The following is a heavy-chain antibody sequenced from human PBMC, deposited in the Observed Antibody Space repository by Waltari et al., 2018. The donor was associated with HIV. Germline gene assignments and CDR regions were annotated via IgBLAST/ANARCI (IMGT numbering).Heavy chain of an antibody. Sequence: EVQLVESGGGLVQPGESLKLSCAASGFAFSGSAIHWVRQASGKGLGGVAHIRSRANNYATADAASVKGMFTISRDDSKNTAYLQMNSLKTEDTAGYYCTRQGSMFGEDYWGQGALVTVTS. V-gene: IGHV3-73*02. J-gene: IGHJ4*02. CDR1: GFAFSGSA. CDR2: IRSRANNYAT. D-gene: IGHD3-3*01. CDR3: TRQGSMFGEDY.